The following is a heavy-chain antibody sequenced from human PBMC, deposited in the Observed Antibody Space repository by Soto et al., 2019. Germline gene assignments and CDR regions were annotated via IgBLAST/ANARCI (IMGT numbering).Heavy chain of an antibody. CDR2: IIPIFGTA. CDR1: GGTFSSYA. D-gene: IGHD3-22*01. CDR3: ARDRYDSSGYSLLDAFDI. V-gene: IGHV1-69*01. J-gene: IGHJ3*02. Sequence: QVQLVQSGAEVKKPGSSVKVSCKASGGTFSSYAISWVRQAPGQGLEWMGGIIPIFGTANYAQKFQGRVTITADESTSTAYMDLSSLRSEDTAVYYCARDRYDSSGYSLLDAFDIWGQGTMVTVSS.